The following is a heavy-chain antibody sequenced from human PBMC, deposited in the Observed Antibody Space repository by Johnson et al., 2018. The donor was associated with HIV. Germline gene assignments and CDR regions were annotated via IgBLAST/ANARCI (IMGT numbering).Heavy chain of an antibody. CDR1: GFTFDDYA. D-gene: IGHD3-22*01. Sequence: VQLVESGGGVVRPGGSLRLSCAASGFTFDDYAMHWVRQAPGKGLEWVSGISWNSGSIGYADSVKGRFTISRDNAKNPLYLQMNSLRAEDTALYYCAKDTGAYYYDSSGYWDAFDIWGQGTMVTVSS. J-gene: IGHJ3*02. V-gene: IGHV3-9*01. CDR3: AKDTGAYYYDSSGYWDAFDI. CDR2: ISWNSGSI.